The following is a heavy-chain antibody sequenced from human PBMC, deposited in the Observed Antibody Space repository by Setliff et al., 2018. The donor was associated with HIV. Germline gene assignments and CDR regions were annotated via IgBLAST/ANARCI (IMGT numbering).Heavy chain of an antibody. CDR1: GASFSTDMYY. V-gene: IGHV4-39*01. D-gene: IGHD2-15*01. CDR2: VYYNGKI. J-gene: IGHJ6*02. CDR3: ARRAESTTTWFSSWYSYDMDV. Sequence: PSETLSLTCTVSGASFSTDMYYWGWIRQPPGKGLEWVGSVYYNGKIFYNPSLKSRVTISLDSSKNQLSLRLKSVTAADTAVYFCARRAESTTTWFSSWYSYDMDVWGQGTTVTV.